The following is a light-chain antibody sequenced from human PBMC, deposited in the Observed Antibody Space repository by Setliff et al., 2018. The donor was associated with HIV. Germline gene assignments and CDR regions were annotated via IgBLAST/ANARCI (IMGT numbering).Light chain of an antibody. Sequence: QSALTQPRSVSGSPGQSVTIPCTGTSSDVGSYNYVSWYQQHPGKAPKLMIYDVTKRPSGVPDRFSGSKSGNTASLTISGLQAEDEADYYCCSYAGSYTPVIFGGGTKVTVL. CDR2: DVT. CDR1: SSDVGSYNY. J-gene: IGLJ2*01. V-gene: IGLV2-11*01. CDR3: CSYAGSYTPVI.